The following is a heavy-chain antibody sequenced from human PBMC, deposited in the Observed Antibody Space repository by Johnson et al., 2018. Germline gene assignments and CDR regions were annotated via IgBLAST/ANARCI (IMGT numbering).Heavy chain of an antibody. CDR2: IWYDGRNK. CDR3: ARDFTYYDFWSGYYTGNYYYYGMDV. D-gene: IGHD3-3*01. Sequence: VQLLETGGGVVQPGRSLRLSCAASGFTFSSYGMHWVRQAPGKGLEWVAVIWYDGRNKYYADSVKGRFTLSRDNSKNTLYLQRNGLRDEDTAVYYCARDFTYYDFWSGYYTGNYYYYGMDVWGQGTTVTVSS. J-gene: IGHJ6*02. V-gene: IGHV3-33*01. CDR1: GFTFSSYG.